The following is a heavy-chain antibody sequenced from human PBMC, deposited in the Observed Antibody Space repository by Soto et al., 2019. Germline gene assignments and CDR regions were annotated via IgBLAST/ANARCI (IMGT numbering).Heavy chain of an antibody. CDR3: VRDRGGGSGNYYVSMGMDV. D-gene: IGHD3-10*01. Sequence: QLQLQESGSGVVQPSQTLSLTCSVSGGSVRRGGYSWSWIRQPLGKGLERMGYMYPSGRTSHNPSLKSRVNISIDSSTNQYSQRLTSVTAADTAVYYGVRDRGGGSGNYYVSMGMDVWGRGTTVTVSS. V-gene: IGHV4-30-2*01. CDR2: MYPSGRT. CDR1: GGSVRRGGYS. J-gene: IGHJ6*02.